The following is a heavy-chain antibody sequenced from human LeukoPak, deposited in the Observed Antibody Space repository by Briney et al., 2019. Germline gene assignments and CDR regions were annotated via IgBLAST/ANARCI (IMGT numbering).Heavy chain of an antibody. Sequence: SETLSLTCTVSGGSISSYYWSWIRQPPGKGLEWIGFIYDSGSTNYNPSLKSRVTISVDTSKNQFSLKLSSVTAADTAVYYCARVGPDVDTAMVFDYWGQGTLVTVSS. J-gene: IGHJ4*02. CDR3: ARVGPDVDTAMVFDY. D-gene: IGHD5-18*01. V-gene: IGHV4-59*12. CDR2: IYDSGST. CDR1: GGSISSYY.